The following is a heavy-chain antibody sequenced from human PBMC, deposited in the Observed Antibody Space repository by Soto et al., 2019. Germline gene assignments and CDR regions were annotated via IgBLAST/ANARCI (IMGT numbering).Heavy chain of an antibody. J-gene: IGHJ4*02. CDR2: IYYSGST. CDR3: ARVWGSSSPIFDY. V-gene: IGHV4-59*12. D-gene: IGHD6-6*01. Sequence: ASETLSLTCTVSGGSISSYYWSWIRQPPGKGLEWIGYIYYSGSTNYNPSLKSRVTISVDRSNNQFSLKLSSVTAADTAVYYCARVWGSSSPIFDYWGQGTLVTVSS. CDR1: GGSISSYY.